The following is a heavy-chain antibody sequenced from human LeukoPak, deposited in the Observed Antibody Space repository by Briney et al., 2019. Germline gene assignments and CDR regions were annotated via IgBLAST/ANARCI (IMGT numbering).Heavy chain of an antibody. CDR1: GFTFSNYW. Sequence: GGSLRLSCAASGFTFSNYWMSWVRQAPGKGLEWVANIKHDGGEIYYVDSVRGRFTISRDNAKNSLYLQMNNLRADDTAVYYCTRDMQGSRLYSVGSQGDWGQGTLVTVSS. V-gene: IGHV3-7*01. CDR3: TRDMQGSRLYSVGSQGD. J-gene: IGHJ4*02. D-gene: IGHD2-8*01. CDR2: IKHDGGEI.